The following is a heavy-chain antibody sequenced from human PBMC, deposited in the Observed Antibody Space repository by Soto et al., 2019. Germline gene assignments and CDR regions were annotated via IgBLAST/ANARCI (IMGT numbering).Heavy chain of an antibody. V-gene: IGHV4-39*01. CDR1: GGSISSRSYS. CDR3: AKLAGYCSGNSCHGDYAMDV. CDR2: IYYSENT. J-gene: IGHJ6*02. Sequence: QLQLQESGPGLLKPSETLSLTCSVSGGSISSRSYSWGWIRQPPGKGLEWIGTIYYSENTYYNPSLKSRVTISVDKSKNQFSLKLSSVTAADTAVYYCAKLAGYCSGNSCHGDYAMDVWGQGTTVTVSS. D-gene: IGHD2-2*01.